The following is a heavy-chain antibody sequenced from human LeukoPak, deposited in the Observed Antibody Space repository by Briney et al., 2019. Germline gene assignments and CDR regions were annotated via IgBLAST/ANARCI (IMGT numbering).Heavy chain of an antibody. V-gene: IGHV4-30-4*07. J-gene: IGHJ4*02. CDR1: GGSISSGGYS. CDR3: ARAGMTGLAGADY. D-gene: IGHD1-14*01. Sequence: PSETLSLTCAVSGGSISSGGYSWSWIRQPPGKGLEWIGYIYYSGSTYYNPSLKSRVTISVDTSKNQFSLKLSSVTAADTAVYYCARAGMTGLAGADYWGQGTLVTVSS. CDR2: IYYSGST.